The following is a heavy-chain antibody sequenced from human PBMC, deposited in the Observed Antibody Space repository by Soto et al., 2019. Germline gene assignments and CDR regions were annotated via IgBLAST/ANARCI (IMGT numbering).Heavy chain of an antibody. CDR2: ISGSGGST. Sequence: EVQLLESGGGLVQPGGSLRLSCAASGFTFSSYAMSWVRQAPGKGLEWVSAISGSGGSTYYADSVKGRFTISRDNSKNTLYLQMNSLRAEDTALYYCAKDYNVDTAMARGNNWWFDPWGQGTLVTVSS. D-gene: IGHD5-18*01. CDR1: GFTFSSYA. CDR3: AKDYNVDTAMARGNNWWFDP. J-gene: IGHJ5*02. V-gene: IGHV3-23*01.